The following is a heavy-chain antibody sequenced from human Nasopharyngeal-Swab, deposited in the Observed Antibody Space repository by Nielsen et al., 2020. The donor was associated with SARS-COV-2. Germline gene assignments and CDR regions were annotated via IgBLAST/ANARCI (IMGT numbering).Heavy chain of an antibody. J-gene: IGHJ3*02. V-gene: IGHV3-53*01. Sequence: WICQPPGKGLEWVSVIYSGGSTYYADSVKGRFTISRDNSKNTLYLQMNSLRAEDTAVYYCARSRGRDGYNYAFDIWGQGTMVTVSS. D-gene: IGHD5-24*01. CDR2: IYSGGST. CDR3: ARSRGRDGYNYAFDI.